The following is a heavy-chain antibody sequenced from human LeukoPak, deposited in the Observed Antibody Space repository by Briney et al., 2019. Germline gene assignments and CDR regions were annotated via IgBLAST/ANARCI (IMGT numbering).Heavy chain of an antibody. V-gene: IGHV1-46*01. D-gene: IGHD5-18*01. CDR2: INPSGGST. CDR1: GYTFTSYY. CDR3: TRDTRLTAMVTLAFDI. J-gene: IGHJ3*02. Sequence: ASVKVSCKASGYTFTSYYMHWVRQAPGQGLEWMGIINPSGGSTSYAQKFQGRVTMTRDTSTSTVYMELSSLRSEDTAVYYCTRDTRLTAMVTLAFDIWGQGTMVTVSS.